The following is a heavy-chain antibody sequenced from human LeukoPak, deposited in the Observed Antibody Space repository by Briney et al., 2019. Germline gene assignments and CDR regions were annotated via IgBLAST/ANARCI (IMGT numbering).Heavy chain of an antibody. J-gene: IGHJ4*02. Sequence: ASVKVSCKASAYTFITYYMHWVRQAPGQGLEWMGVINPRGGSPIYAQKFQVRVTMTTDTSTGTVYMDLSSLRSEDTAMYYCARVEGQPGTLTDWGQGTLVTVSS. CDR2: INPRGGSP. CDR1: AYTFITYY. V-gene: IGHV1-46*01. CDR3: ARVEGQPGTLTD. D-gene: IGHD1-1*01.